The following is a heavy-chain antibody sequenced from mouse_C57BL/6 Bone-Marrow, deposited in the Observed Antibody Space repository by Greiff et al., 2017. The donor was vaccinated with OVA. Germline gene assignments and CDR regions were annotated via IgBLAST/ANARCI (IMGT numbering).Heavy chain of an antibody. Sequence: VQLKESGAELVRPGASVKLSCTASGFNIKDSYMHWVKQRPEQGLEWIGRIDPEDGDTEYAPKFQGKATMTADNSYNPAYLQLSSLTSEDTAVYYCTTIYYYGSSPGGTGTTVTVSS. J-gene: IGHJ1*03. CDR1: GFNIKDSY. CDR2: IDPEDGDT. V-gene: IGHV14-1*01. D-gene: IGHD1-1*01. CDR3: TTIYYYGSSP.